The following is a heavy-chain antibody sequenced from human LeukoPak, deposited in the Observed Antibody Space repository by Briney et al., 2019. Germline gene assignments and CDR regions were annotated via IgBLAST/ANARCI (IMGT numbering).Heavy chain of an antibody. J-gene: IGHJ3*02. D-gene: IGHD4-17*01. Sequence: GGSLRLSCAASGFTVSSNYMSWVRQAPEKGLEWVSAIGGSRGNTYYADSVRGRFTISRDNSKNTLYLQMNSLGAEDTAVYYCAKDRDDYGDPDASDIWGQETMLTVSS. CDR3: AKDRDDYGDPDASDI. CDR2: IGGSRGNT. CDR1: GFTVSSNY. V-gene: IGHV3-23*01.